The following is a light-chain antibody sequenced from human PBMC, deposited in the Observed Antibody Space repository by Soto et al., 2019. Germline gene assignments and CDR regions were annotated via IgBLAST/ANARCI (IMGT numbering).Light chain of an antibody. V-gene: IGLV1-44*01. CDR3: AAWDDSLNGWV. CDR1: SSNFGGNT. J-gene: IGLJ3*02. Sequence: QSVLTQPPSASGTPGQRVIISCSGSSSNFGGNTANWYQQFPGTAPKVLIYGNDQRPSGVPDRFSGSKSGTSASLAISGLQSEDEADYYCAAWDDSLNGWVFGGGTQLTVL. CDR2: GND.